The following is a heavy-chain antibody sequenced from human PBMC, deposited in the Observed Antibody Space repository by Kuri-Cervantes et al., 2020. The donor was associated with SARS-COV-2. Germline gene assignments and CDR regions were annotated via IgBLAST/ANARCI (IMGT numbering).Heavy chain of an antibody. CDR3: AKVQISSSPVDLDYYYYYGMDV. CDR1: GFTFSSYS. V-gene: IGHV3-23*01. CDR2: ISGSGGST. J-gene: IGHJ6*02. Sequence: GESLKISCAASGFTFSSYSMNWVRQAPGKGLEWVSAISGSGGSTYYADSVKGRFTISRDNSKNTLYLQMNSLRTEDTAVYYCAKVQISSSPVDLDYYYYYGMDVWGQGTTVTVSS. D-gene: IGHD6-6*01.